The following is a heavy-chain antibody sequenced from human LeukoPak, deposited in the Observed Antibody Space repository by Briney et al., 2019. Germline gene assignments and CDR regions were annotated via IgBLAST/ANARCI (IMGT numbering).Heavy chain of an antibody. J-gene: IGHJ5*02. CDR2: IYTSGST. CDR3: AREGSSSSLS. Sequence: SETLSLTCTVSGGSISSSSYYWSWIRQPAGKGLEWIGRIYTSGSTSYNPSLKSRVTMSVDTSKNQFSLRLRSVTAADTAVYYCAREGSSSSLSWGQGTLVTVSS. V-gene: IGHV4-61*02. CDR1: GGSISSSSYY. D-gene: IGHD6-6*01.